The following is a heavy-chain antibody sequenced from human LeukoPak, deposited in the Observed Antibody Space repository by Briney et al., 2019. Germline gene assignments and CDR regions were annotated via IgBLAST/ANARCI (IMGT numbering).Heavy chain of an antibody. CDR2: IYTSGGT. Sequence: SETLSLTCTVSGGSIGSFYWSWIRQPAGKGLEWIGRIYTSGGTVYNPSLKSRVTMSVNTSKNQFSPKLTSVTAADTAVYFCARDYDSSGSDAFDIWGQGTMVTVSS. J-gene: IGHJ3*02. CDR1: GGSIGSFY. V-gene: IGHV4-4*07. D-gene: IGHD3-22*01. CDR3: ARDYDSSGSDAFDI.